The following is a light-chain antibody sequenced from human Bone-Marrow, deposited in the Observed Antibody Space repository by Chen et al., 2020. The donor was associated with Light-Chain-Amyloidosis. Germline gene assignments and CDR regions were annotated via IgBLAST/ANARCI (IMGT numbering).Light chain of an antibody. CDR3: QQYGTSPLT. V-gene: IGKV3-20*01. CDR2: GSS. J-gene: IGKJ4*01. Sequence: EIVLTQSPGTLSLSPGEGANLSCRASQTISSNYLTWYQQKFGQPPRLLIYGSSSRATGIPDRFTGSGSGTDFTLTIIRLEPEDFAMYYCQQYGTSPLTFGGGTKVEIK. CDR1: QTISSNY.